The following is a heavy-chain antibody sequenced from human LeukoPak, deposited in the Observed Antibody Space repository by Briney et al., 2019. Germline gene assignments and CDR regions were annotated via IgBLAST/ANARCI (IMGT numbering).Heavy chain of an antibody. Sequence: GRSLRLSCAASGFTFSTYGMHWVRQAPGKGLEWVAVISYDGTNEYYADSVRGRFTISRDNSQNTLYLQMNSLRAEDTAVYYCAKDLKAGSGGYYKGPVGYWGQGTLVTVSS. CDR2: ISYDGTNE. V-gene: IGHV3-30*18. D-gene: IGHD3-10*01. CDR1: GFTFSTYG. J-gene: IGHJ4*02. CDR3: AKDLKAGSGGYYKGPVGY.